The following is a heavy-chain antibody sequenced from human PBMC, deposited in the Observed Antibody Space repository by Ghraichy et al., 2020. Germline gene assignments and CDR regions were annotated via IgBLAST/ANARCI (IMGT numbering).Heavy chain of an antibody. J-gene: IGHJ4*02. Sequence: GGSLRLSCAASGFSFSTYSMNWVRQVPGKGLEWLSYISGSSGSIDYADSVRGRFTVSRDNAKNSLFLQMNSLKDEDTAVYYCARDRDDIWGNYRYSFNCWGQGTLVTVSS. V-gene: IGHV3-48*02. CDR2: ISGSSGSI. D-gene: IGHD3-16*02. CDR1: GFSFSTYS. CDR3: ARDRDDIWGNYRYSFNC.